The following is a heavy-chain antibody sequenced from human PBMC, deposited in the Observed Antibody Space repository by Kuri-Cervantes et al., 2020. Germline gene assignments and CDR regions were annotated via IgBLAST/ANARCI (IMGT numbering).Heavy chain of an antibody. CDR2: ISGNGGST. J-gene: IGHJ4*02. CDR1: GFTLSSCA. V-gene: IGHV3-23*01. Sequence: ESLKISCAASGFTLSSCAMTWVRQAPGKGLEWVSAISGNGGSTYYADSVKGRFTISRDNSKNTLYLQMNSLRAGDTAVYYCARDLYRDSTFDYWGQGTLVTVSS. D-gene: IGHD4-17*01. CDR3: ARDLYRDSTFDY.